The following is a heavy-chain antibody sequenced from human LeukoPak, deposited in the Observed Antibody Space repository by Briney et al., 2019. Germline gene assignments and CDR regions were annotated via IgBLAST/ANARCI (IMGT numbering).Heavy chain of an antibody. CDR1: GGSISSYY. V-gene: IGHV4-4*07. CDR2: IYTSGST. Sequence: SVTLSLTCTVSGGSISSYYWSWIRQPAGKGLEWIGRIYTSGSTNYNPSLKGRVTISVDTSKNQFSLKLSSVSAADTAVYYCASGYSSGWPDYWGQGTLVSVSS. D-gene: IGHD6-19*01. CDR3: ASGYSSGWPDY. J-gene: IGHJ4*02.